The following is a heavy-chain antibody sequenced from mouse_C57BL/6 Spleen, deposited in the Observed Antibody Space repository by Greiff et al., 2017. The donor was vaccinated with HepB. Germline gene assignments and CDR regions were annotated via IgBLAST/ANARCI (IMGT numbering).Heavy chain of an antibody. Sequence: DVKLQESGPGLVKPSQSLSLTCSVTGYSITSGYYWNWIRQFPGNKLEWMGYISYDGSNNYNPSLKNRISITRDTSKNQFFLKLNSVTTEDTATYYCAREAVVWYFDVWGTGTTVTVSS. CDR3: AREAVVWYFDV. CDR2: ISYDGSN. V-gene: IGHV3-6*01. CDR1: GYSITSGYY. J-gene: IGHJ1*03. D-gene: IGHD1-1*01.